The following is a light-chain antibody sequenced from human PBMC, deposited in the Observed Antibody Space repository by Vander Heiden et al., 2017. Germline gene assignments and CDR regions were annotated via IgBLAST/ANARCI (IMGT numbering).Light chain of an antibody. CDR2: WAS. Sequence: DIVMTQSPDPLAVSLGERATINCKSSQSVLYSSNNNNYLAWYQQKPGQPPKLLIYWASTRESGVPDRFSGSGSGTDFTLTISSLQADDVAVYYCQQYLNTPLTFGEGTRVEIK. J-gene: IGKJ4*02. V-gene: IGKV4-1*01. CDR3: QQYLNTPLT. CDR1: QSVLYSSNNNNY.